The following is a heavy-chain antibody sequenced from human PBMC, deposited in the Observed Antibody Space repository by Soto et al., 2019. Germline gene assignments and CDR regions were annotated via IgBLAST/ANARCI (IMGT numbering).Heavy chain of an antibody. CDR1: GYTFTSYD. V-gene: IGHV1-8*01. D-gene: IGHD3-10*01. CDR2: MNPNSGDT. Sequence: QVHLVQSGAEVKKPGASVTLSCKASGYTFTSYDINWVRQAAGEGLEWMGWMNPNSGDTDYAQEFQGRVTMTRNISISTAYMELSSLTSEDTAVYFCARGLKMLRVLSLKTYYYYYMDVWGKGTTVTLSS. J-gene: IGHJ6*03. CDR3: ARGLKMLRVLSLKTYYYYYMDV.